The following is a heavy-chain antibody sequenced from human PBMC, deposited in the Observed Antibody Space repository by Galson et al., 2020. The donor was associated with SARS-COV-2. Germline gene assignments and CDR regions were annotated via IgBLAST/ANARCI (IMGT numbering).Heavy chain of an antibody. CDR3: ARDYYDSSGDYLLATGQPH. D-gene: IGHD3-22*01. Sequence: ASVKVSCKTSGYTFSSYVMNWVRQAPGQGLEWMGWINTNTGNPTYGQGFTGRFVFSLDTSVSTAYLQISSLTAEDTAVYYCARDYYDSSGDYLLATGQPHWGQGTLVTVSS. V-gene: IGHV7-4-1*02. J-gene: IGHJ4*02. CDR1: GYTFSSYV. CDR2: INTNTGNP.